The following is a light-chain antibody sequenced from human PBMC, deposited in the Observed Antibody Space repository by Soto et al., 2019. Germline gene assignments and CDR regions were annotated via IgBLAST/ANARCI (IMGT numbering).Light chain of an antibody. J-gene: IGKJ5*01. CDR3: QQRSNWPIN. V-gene: IGKV3-11*01. CDR1: QSVSSY. Sequence: IVMTHSPATLSVSPWERATLSCRASQSVSSYLAWYQQKPGQAPRLLIYDASNRATGIPARFSGSGSGTDFTLTISSLEPEDFAVYYCQQRSNWPINFGQGTRLEI. CDR2: DAS.